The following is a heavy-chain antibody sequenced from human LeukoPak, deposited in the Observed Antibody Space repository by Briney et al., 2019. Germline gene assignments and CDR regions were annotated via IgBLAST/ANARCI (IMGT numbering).Heavy chain of an antibody. J-gene: IGHJ4*02. V-gene: IGHV3-74*01. Sequence: GGSLRLSCAASGFTFSNYWMHWVRQTPGKGLVWVSRIRTDGDTSYADSVRGRFTISRDNSKNTLYLQMNSLRAEDTAVYFCARAVAGTDEIDSWGQGTLVTVSS. D-gene: IGHD6-19*01. CDR2: IRTDGDT. CDR3: ARAVAGTDEIDS. CDR1: GFTFSNYW.